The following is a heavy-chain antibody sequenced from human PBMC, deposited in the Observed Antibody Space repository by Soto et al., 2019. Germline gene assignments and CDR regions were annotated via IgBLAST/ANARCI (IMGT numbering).Heavy chain of an antibody. D-gene: IGHD4-17*01. CDR1: GYTFTGYY. V-gene: IGHV1-2*04. J-gene: IGHJ4*02. CDR3: ATGVYGGNSTLFWLDY. CDR2: INPNSGGT. Sequence: QVQLVQSGAEVKKPGASVKVSCKASGYTFTGYYMHWVRQAPGQGLEWMGWINPNSGGTNYAQKVQGWVTMTRDTSISTAYMELSRLRSDDTAVYYCATGVYGGNSTLFWLDYWGQGTLVTVSS.